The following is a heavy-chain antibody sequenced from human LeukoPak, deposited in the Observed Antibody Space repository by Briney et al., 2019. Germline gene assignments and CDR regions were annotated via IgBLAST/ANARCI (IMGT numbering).Heavy chain of an antibody. CDR3: ARGVRCYYGMDV. CDR1: GASISSYY. V-gene: IGHV4-59*01. J-gene: IGHJ6*02. CDR2: IYYSGST. Sequence: SETLSLTCTVSGASISSYYWSWIRQPPGKGLEWIGYIYYSGSTNYNPSLKSRVTISVDTSKNQFSLKLSSVTAADTAVYYCARGVRCYYGMDVWGLGTTVTVSS.